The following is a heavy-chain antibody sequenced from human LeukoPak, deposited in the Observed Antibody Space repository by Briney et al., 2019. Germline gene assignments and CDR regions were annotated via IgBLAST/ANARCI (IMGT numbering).Heavy chain of an antibody. D-gene: IGHD1-26*01. J-gene: IGHJ4*02. CDR3: ARTRGQGAFFDY. Sequence: GGSLRLSCAASGFTFSSYSMNWVRQAPGKGLEWVSSISSSSSYIYYADSVKGRFTISRDNSKNTLYLQMNSLRAEDTAVYYCARTRGQGAFFDYWGQGTLVTVSS. CDR2: ISSSSSYI. CDR1: GFTFSSYS. V-gene: IGHV3-21*04.